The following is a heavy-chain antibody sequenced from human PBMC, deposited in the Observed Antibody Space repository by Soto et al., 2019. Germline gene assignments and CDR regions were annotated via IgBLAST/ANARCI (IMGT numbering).Heavy chain of an antibody. Sequence: SVKVSCKTSGGTFSTYAIYWVRQAPGQGLEWMGAIIPLFGTADYAQKFQGRVTITADESTSTASMELSSLRSEDTAVYYCARPKGSYSSGYYYFDYRGQGTLVTVSS. CDR2: IIPLFGTA. CDR1: GGTFSTYA. CDR3: ARPKGSYSSGYYYFDY. D-gene: IGHD6-19*01. J-gene: IGHJ4*02. V-gene: IGHV1-69*13.